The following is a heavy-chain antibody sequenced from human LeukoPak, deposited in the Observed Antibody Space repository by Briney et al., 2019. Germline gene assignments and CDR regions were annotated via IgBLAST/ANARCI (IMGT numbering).Heavy chain of an antibody. CDR3: ARGSAAPTATPFDY. CDR2: IYYSGGT. J-gene: IGHJ4*02. Sequence: SETLSLTCTVSGDSIRSYYWSWIRQPPGKGLEWIGYIYYSGGTNYNPSLKSRVTISVDTSKNQFSLRLSSVTAADTAVYYCARGSAAPTATPFDYWGQGTLVSVSS. D-gene: IGHD2-15*01. V-gene: IGHV4-59*01. CDR1: GDSIRSYY.